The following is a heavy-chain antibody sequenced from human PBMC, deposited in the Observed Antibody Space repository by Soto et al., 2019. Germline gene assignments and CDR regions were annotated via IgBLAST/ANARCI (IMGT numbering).Heavy chain of an antibody. Sequence: QVQLVQSGAEVKKPGASVKVSCKASGYTFTSYDINCVRQATGQGLEWMGWMNPNSGNTGYAQKFQGRVTMTRNSSISTAYMELSSLRSEDTAVYYCARAVEVVPAAPQAFDIWGQGTMVTVSS. CDR1: GYTFTSYD. J-gene: IGHJ3*02. D-gene: IGHD2-2*01. V-gene: IGHV1-8*01. CDR3: ARAVEVVPAAPQAFDI. CDR2: MNPNSGNT.